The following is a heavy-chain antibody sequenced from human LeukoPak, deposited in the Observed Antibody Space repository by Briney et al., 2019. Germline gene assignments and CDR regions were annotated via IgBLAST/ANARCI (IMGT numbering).Heavy chain of an antibody. CDR3: ARDCSGGSCGFDP. J-gene: IGHJ5*02. D-gene: IGHD2-15*01. CDR2: IYYSGST. Sequence: SETLSLTCTVSGGSISSYYWSWIRQPPGKGLEWIGYIYYSGSTNYNPSLKSRVTISVDTSKNQFSLKLTSVTAADTAVYYCARDCSGGSCGFDPWGQGTLVTVSS. V-gene: IGHV4-59*01. CDR1: GGSISSYY.